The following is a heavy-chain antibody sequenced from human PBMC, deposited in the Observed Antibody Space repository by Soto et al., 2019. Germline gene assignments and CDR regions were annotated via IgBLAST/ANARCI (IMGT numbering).Heavy chain of an antibody. CDR3: ARDPVLGGDPSLVVVPAANSDY. CDR2: IKQDGSEK. V-gene: IGHV3-7*01. D-gene: IGHD2-2*01. J-gene: IGHJ4*02. CDR1: GFTFSSYW. Sequence: EVQLVESGGGLVQPGGSLRLSCAASGFTFSSYWMSWVRQAPGKGLEWVANIKQDGSEKYYVDSVKGRFTISRDNAKNSLYLQMNGLRAEDTAVYYCARDPVLGGDPSLVVVPAANSDYWGQGTLVTVSS.